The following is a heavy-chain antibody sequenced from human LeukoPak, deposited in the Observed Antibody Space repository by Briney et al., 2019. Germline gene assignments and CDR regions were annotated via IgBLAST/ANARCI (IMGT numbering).Heavy chain of an antibody. CDR2: IYTSGST. Sequence: KPSETLSLTCTVSGGSISSYYWSWIRQPAGKGLEWIGRIYTSGSTNYNPSLKSRVTMSVDTSKNQFSLKLSSVTAADTAVYYCARDSGSYAEGYYFDYWGQGTLVTVSS. J-gene: IGHJ4*02. CDR1: GGSISSYY. CDR3: ARDSGSYAEGYYFDY. V-gene: IGHV4-4*07. D-gene: IGHD1-26*01.